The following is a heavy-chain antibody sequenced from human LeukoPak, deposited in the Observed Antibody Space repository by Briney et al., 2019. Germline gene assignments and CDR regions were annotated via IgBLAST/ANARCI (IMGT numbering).Heavy chain of an antibody. D-gene: IGHD2-21*01. CDR1: GFTFSSYW. CDR3: ARDWWWRPRNYYYYYMDV. J-gene: IGHJ6*03. Sequence: GGSLRLSCVGSGFTFSSYWMSWVRQAPGKGLEWVAVISYDGSNKYYADSVKGRFTISRDNSKNTLYLQMNSLRAEDTAVYYCARDWWWRPRNYYYYYMDVWGKGTTVTVSS. CDR2: ISYDGSNK. V-gene: IGHV3-30*03.